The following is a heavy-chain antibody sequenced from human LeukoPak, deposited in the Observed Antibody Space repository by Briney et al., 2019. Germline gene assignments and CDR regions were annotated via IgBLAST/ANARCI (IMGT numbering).Heavy chain of an antibody. J-gene: IGHJ4*02. CDR2: IKKDGSEK. CDR1: GFTFRSYW. V-gene: IGHV3-7*01. D-gene: IGHD5-18*01. Sequence: GGSLRLSCAASGFTFRSYWMSWVRQAPGKGLEWVANIKKDGSEKHYVDSVKGRFTISRDNAKTSLYLQMNSLRAEDTAVYYCARHLSGVTGYTYGRGIDYWGREPWSPSPQ. CDR3: ARHLSGVTGYTYGRGIDY.